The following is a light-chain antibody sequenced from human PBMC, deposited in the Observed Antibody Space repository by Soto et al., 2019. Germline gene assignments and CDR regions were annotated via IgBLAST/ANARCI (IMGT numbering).Light chain of an antibody. J-gene: IGLJ1*01. CDR3: SSYTGTNNLYV. CDR1: SSDIGGYNY. V-gene: IGLV2-8*01. CDR2: EVI. Sequence: QSALTQPPSASGSPGQSVTISCTGTSSDIGGYNYVSWYQQHPGKAPKLMIYEVIKRPSGVPDRFSASRSGNTASLTVSGLQAEDEADYYCSSYTGTNNLYVFGTGTKVTAL.